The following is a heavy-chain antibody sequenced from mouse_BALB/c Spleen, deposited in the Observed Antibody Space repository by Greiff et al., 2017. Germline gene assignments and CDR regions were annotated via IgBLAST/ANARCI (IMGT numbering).Heavy chain of an antibody. V-gene: IGHV2-2*02. Sequence: QVQLKESGPGLVQPSQSLSITCTVSGFSLTSYGVHWVRQSPGKGLEWLGVIWSGGSTDYNAAFISRLSISKDNSKSQVFFKMNSLQANDTAIYYCARSPPTTVVATRALDYWGQGTSVTVSS. CDR3: ARSPPTTVVATRALDY. CDR1: GFSLTSYG. CDR2: IWSGGST. J-gene: IGHJ4*01. D-gene: IGHD1-1*01.